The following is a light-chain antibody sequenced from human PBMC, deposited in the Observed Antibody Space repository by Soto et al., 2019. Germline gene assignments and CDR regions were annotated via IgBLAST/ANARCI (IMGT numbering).Light chain of an antibody. J-gene: IGKJ1*01. CDR1: QSISSW. V-gene: IGKV1-5*01. CDR2: DAS. CDR3: QQYISYPWT. Sequence: DIQMTQSPSTLSASVGDRVTITCRASQSISSWLAWYQQKPGKAPKLLIYDASSLESGGPSRFSGSGSGTEFTLTISSLQPDVFATYYCQQYISYPWTFGQGTKVEIK.